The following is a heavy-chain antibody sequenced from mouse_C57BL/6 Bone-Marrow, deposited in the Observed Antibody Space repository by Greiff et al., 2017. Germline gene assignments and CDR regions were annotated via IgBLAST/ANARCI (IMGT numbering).Heavy chain of an antibody. D-gene: IGHD1-1*01. CDR3: SPLNYGSSRWFAY. V-gene: IGHV6-6*01. CDR1: GFTFSDSW. CDR2: IRNKANNHAT. Sequence: EVKVEESGGGLVQPGGSMKLSCAASGFTFSDSWMDWVRQSPEKGLEWVADIRNKANNHATYYAESVTGRFTITRDDSTSSVYLLMTRLRAEDNGISYYSPLNYGSSRWFAYWGQGTLLTVSA. J-gene: IGHJ3*01.